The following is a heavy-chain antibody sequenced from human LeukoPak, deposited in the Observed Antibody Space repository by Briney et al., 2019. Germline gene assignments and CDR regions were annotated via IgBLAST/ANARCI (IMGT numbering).Heavy chain of an antibody. D-gene: IGHD5-24*01. CDR3: ARQDGLYSPIDY. Sequence: ASVKVSCKASGYTFISYGISWVRQAPGQGLEWMAWINANDGNTNYAQNLQGRVTMTTDTSTSTAYMEVGSLRSDDTAVHYCARQDGLYSPIDYWGQGTLVTVSS. V-gene: IGHV1-18*01. CDR1: GYTFISYG. J-gene: IGHJ4*02. CDR2: INANDGNT.